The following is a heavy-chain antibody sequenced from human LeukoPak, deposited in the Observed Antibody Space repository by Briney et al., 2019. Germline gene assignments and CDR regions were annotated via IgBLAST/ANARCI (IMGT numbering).Heavy chain of an antibody. V-gene: IGHV3-7*01. J-gene: IGHJ4*02. CDR3: ARDSATYYYGSGSLAS. D-gene: IGHD3-10*01. CDR2: IKHDGSEK. Sequence: GGSLRLSCAASGFTFSSYWMTWVRQTPGKGLEWVANIKHDGSEKYYVDSVKGRFTISRDNAKNSLYLQMNSLRAEDTAVYYCARDSATYYYGSGSLASWGQGTLVTVSS. CDR1: GFTFSSYW.